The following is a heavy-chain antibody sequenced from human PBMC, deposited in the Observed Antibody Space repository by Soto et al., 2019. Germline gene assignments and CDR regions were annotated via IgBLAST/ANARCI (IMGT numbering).Heavy chain of an antibody. CDR3: ARVGFGELGY. CDR2: ISSNGGST. Sequence: GGSLRLSCAASGFTFSSYAMHWVRQAPGKGLEYVSAISSNGGSTYYANSVKGRFTISRDNSKNTLYLQMGSLRAEDMAVYYCARVGFGELGYWGQGTLVTVSS. J-gene: IGHJ4*02. V-gene: IGHV3-64*01. CDR1: GFTFSSYA. D-gene: IGHD3-10*01.